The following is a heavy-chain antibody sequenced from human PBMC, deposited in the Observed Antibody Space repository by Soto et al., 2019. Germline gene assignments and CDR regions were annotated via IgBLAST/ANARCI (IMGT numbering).Heavy chain of an antibody. V-gene: IGHV3-30-3*01. CDR2: ISYDGSNK. CDR1: GFTFSTYA. D-gene: IGHD3-10*01. J-gene: IGHJ6*02. Sequence: QVQLVESGGGVVQPGRSLRLSCAASGFTFSTYAMHWVRQAPGKGLEWVAVISYDGSNKYYADSVKGRFTISRDNSKNTLYLQMNSLRAEDKAVYYCARGYYGSGSYQNYYYYGMDVWGQGTTVTVSS. CDR3: ARGYYGSGSYQNYYYYGMDV.